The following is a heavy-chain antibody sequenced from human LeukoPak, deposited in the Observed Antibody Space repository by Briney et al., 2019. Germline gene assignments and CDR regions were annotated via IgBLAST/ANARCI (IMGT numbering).Heavy chain of an antibody. V-gene: IGHV1-46*01. J-gene: IGHJ4*02. D-gene: IGHD6-13*01. CDR2: INPSGGST. CDR3: ARDLDSSSWSICYFDY. Sequence: ASVKVPCKASGYTFTSYYIHWVRQAPGQGLEWMAIINPSGGSTSYAQRFQGRVTMTRDTSTSTIYMELNSLRSEDTAVYYCARDLDSSSWSICYFDYWGQGTLVTAFS. CDR1: GYTFTSYY.